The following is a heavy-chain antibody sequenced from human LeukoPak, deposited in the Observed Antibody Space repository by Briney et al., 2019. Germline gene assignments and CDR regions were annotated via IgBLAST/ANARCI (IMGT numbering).Heavy chain of an antibody. Sequence: GASVTVSLKASGYTFTSYDFNWVRQATAPGLEWMGWMNTNRCNTGYAQKFPGRVTITSNTSISTAYMALSSMRSEYTAVYYCARGGDSSSTGGYYMDVWGEGTPVTVSS. CDR1: GYTFTSYD. V-gene: IGHV1-8*02. D-gene: IGHD6-13*01. CDR3: ARGGDSSSTGGYYMDV. J-gene: IGHJ6*03. CDR2: MNTNRCNT.